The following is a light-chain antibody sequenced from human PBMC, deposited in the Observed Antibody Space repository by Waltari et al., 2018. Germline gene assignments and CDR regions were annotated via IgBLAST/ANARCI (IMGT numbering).Light chain of an antibody. CDR3: SSSTGRTALL. J-gene: IGLJ2*01. V-gene: IGLV2-14*03. CDR2: DVS. CDR1: SSDIGSYNS. Sequence: QSALTQPASLSGSPGQSITISCTGTSSDIGSYNSVSGYQQHPGEAPKLMIYDVSVRPSGVSNRFSGSQSGNTASLTISGLQAEDEADYYCSSSTGRTALLFGGGTKLTVL.